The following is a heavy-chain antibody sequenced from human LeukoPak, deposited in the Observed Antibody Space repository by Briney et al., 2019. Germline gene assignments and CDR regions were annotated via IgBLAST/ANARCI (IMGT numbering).Heavy chain of an antibody. CDR1: GGSISSRNYY. Sequence: PSETLSLTCTVSGGSISSRNYYWGWIRQPPGEGLEWIGKISDSGNTYYSPSLRSRVTISIDTSKNQFSLKLSSVTATDTAVYYCARGEKVLDYFGYWGQGTLVTVSS. D-gene: IGHD3-16*01. V-gene: IGHV4-39*01. CDR2: ISDSGNT. J-gene: IGHJ4*02. CDR3: ARGEKVLDYFGY.